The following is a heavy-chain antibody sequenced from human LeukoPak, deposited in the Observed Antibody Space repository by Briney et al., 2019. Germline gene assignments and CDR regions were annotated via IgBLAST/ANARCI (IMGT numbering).Heavy chain of an antibody. CDR2: IYYSGST. V-gene: IGHV4-31*03. D-gene: IGHD5-12*01. Sequence: SETLSLTCTVSGGSISSGGYSWSWIRQHPGKGLEWIGYIYYSGSTYYNPSLKSRVTISVDTSKNQFSLKLSSVTAADTAVYYCARATIPRHGMDVWGQGTTVTVSS. J-gene: IGHJ6*02. CDR1: GGSISSGGYS. CDR3: ARATIPRHGMDV.